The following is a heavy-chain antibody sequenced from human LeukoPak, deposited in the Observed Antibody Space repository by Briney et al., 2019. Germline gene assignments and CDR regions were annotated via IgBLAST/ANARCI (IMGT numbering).Heavy chain of an antibody. CDR2: INAGNGNT. J-gene: IGHJ4*02. Sequence: ASVKVSCKASGYTFTSYAMHWVRQAPGPKLEWMGWINAGNGNTKYSQKFQGRVNITRDTSASTAYMELSSLRSEDTAVYCCARVRSVTGFFDYWGQGTLVTASS. CDR3: ARVRSVTGFFDY. V-gene: IGHV1-3*01. D-gene: IGHD1-20*01. CDR1: GYTFTSYA.